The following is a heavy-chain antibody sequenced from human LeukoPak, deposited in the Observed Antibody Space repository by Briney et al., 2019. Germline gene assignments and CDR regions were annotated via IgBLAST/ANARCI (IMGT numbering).Heavy chain of an antibody. J-gene: IGHJ6*02. CDR2: INAGDGST. V-gene: IGHV1-3*01. CDR1: GYTFTSYA. CDR3: ARSILVVPVASHLNYGVDV. Sequence: GASVTVSCKASGYTFTSYAMHWVRQAPGQRLEWMGWINAGDGSTRYSQKFHGGVTITRDTSASTAYMELSSLRSEDTAVYYCARSILVVPVASHLNYGVDVWGQGTTVTVSS. D-gene: IGHD2-2*01.